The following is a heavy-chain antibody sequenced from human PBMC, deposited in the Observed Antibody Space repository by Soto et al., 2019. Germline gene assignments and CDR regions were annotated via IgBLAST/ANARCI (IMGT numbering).Heavy chain of an antibody. J-gene: IGHJ6*02. CDR3: ARDGRGTGTTFYGMDV. Sequence: ASVKVSCKASGYTFTIYYMHWVRQAPVQGLDWMGIINPSGGSTSYAQKFQGRVTMTRDTSTSTVYMELSSLRSEDTAVYYCARDGRGTGTTFYGMDVWGQGTTVTVSS. CDR2: INPSGGST. D-gene: IGHD1-7*01. V-gene: IGHV1-46*01. CDR1: GYTFTIYY.